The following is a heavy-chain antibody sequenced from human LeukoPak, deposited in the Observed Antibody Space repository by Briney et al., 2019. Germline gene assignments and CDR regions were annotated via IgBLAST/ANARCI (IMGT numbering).Heavy chain of an antibody. CDR1: GGSFSGYY. V-gene: IGHV4-34*01. CDR3: ARQTHPVGTYGDSGYFDY. CDR2: INHSGSA. J-gene: IGHJ4*02. Sequence: SETLSLTCAVYGGSFSGYYWSWIRQPPGKGLEWIGEINHSGSANYNPSLKSRVTISVDTSKNQFSLKLSSVTAADTAVYYCARQTHPVGTYGDSGYFDYWGQGTLVTVSS. D-gene: IGHD4-17*01.